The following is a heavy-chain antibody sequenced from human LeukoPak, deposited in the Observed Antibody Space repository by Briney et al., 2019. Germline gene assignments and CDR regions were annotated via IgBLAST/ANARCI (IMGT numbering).Heavy chain of an antibody. V-gene: IGHV6-1*01. CDR2: TYYRSKWYN. CDR3: AREGREPDYYYYGMDV. D-gene: IGHD1-26*01. Sequence: SQTLSLTCAISGDSVSSNSAAWNWIRQSPSRGLEWLGRTYYRSKWYNDYAVSVKSRITINPDTSKNQFSLQLNSATPEDTAVYYCAREGREPDYYYYGMDVWGQGTTVTVSS. CDR1: GDSVSSNSAA. J-gene: IGHJ6*02.